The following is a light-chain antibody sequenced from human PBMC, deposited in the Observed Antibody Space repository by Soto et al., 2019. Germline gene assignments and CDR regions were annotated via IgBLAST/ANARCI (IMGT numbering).Light chain of an antibody. CDR1: QSVGSK. CDR3: QQYNDWPPWT. CDR2: GAS. Sequence: EVVMTQSPAALSVSPGEGATLSCRASQSVGSKLAWYQQKPGQSPRLLIYGASTRATGIPDRFSGSGSGRDFSLTISSLQSEYFAVYYCQQYNDWPPWTFGQGTKVEVQ. V-gene: IGKV3-15*01. J-gene: IGKJ1*01.